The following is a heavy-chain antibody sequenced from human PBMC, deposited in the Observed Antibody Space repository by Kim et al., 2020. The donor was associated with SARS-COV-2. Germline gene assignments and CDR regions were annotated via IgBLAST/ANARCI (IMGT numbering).Heavy chain of an antibody. Sequence: ASVKVSCKVSGYTLTELSMHWVRQAPGKGLEWMGGFDPEDGETIYAQKFQGRVTMTEDTSTDTAYMELSSLRSEDTAVYYCATATYYDYVWGNDYYYGMDVWGQGTTVTVSS. D-gene: IGHD3-16*01. J-gene: IGHJ6*02. V-gene: IGHV1-24*01. CDR2: FDPEDGET. CDR1: GYTLTELS. CDR3: ATATYYDYVWGNDYYYGMDV.